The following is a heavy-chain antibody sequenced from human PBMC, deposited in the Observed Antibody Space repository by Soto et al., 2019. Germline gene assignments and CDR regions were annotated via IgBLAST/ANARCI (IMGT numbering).Heavy chain of an antibody. CDR3: ASLYYYDTTGYGPL. CDR1: GGSSSGYY. Sequence: SETLSLTCAVYGGSSSGYYWSWIRQPPGKGLEWIGEINHSGSTNYNPSLKSRVTISVDTSKNQFSLKLSSVTAADTAVYYCASLYYYDTTGYGPLWGQGTMVTVSS. CDR2: INHSGST. J-gene: IGHJ4*02. V-gene: IGHV4-34*01. D-gene: IGHD3-22*01.